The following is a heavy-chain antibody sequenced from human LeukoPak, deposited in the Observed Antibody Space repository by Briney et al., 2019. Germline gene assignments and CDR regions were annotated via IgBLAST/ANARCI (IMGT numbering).Heavy chain of an antibody. CDR2: IAISGTYI. V-gene: IGHV3-21*01. CDR3: ARGGGDY. Sequence: GGSLRLSCAASGFILSDYNMNWVRQAPGKGLEWVSFIAISGTYITYADTVKGRFTISRDNAKNSLYLQMNSLRAEDTAVYYCARGGGDYWGRGTPVTVSS. J-gene: IGHJ4*02. CDR1: GFILSDYN. D-gene: IGHD3-3*01.